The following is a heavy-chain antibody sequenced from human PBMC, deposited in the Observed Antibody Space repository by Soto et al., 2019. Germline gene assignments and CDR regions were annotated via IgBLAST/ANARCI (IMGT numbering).Heavy chain of an antibody. D-gene: IGHD1-1*01. Sequence: GASVKVSCKASGGTFSSYTISWVRQAPGQGLEWMGRIIPILGIANYAQKFQGRVTITADKSTSTDYMELSSLRSEDMAVYYCARRTGSLMDVWGKGTTVTVSS. CDR2: IIPILGIA. V-gene: IGHV1-69*02. J-gene: IGHJ6*03. CDR3: ARRTGSLMDV. CDR1: GGTFSSYT.